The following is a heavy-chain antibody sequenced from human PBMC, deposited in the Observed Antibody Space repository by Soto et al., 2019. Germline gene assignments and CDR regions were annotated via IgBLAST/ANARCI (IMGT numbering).Heavy chain of an antibody. D-gene: IGHD2-21*01. V-gene: IGHV4-39*02. Sequence: LQLQESGPGLVKPSGTLSLSCTVSAASIDSSNYYWGWIRQPPGKALEWIASIYYSGLTKYNTSIESRITITVDASKNHFSLKLSSVTAADTAVYYCVLRKDSDGIQLWLPFDYWGQGTLVNVSS. CDR3: VLRKDSDGIQLWLPFDY. CDR1: AASIDSSNYY. J-gene: IGHJ4*02. CDR2: IYYSGLT.